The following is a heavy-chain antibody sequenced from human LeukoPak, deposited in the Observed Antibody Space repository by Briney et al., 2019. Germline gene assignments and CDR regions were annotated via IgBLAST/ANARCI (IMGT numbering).Heavy chain of an antibody. CDR3: ARSLTGDPDAHDAFDI. J-gene: IGHJ3*02. CDR2: IYTSGST. D-gene: IGHD7-27*01. CDR1: GGSISSYY. V-gene: IGHV4-4*07. Sequence: SETLSPTCTVSGGSISSYYWSWIRQPAGKGLEWIGRIYTSGSTNYNPSPKSRVTMSVDTSKNQFSLKLSSVTAADTAVYYCARSLTGDPDAHDAFDIWGQGTMVTVSS.